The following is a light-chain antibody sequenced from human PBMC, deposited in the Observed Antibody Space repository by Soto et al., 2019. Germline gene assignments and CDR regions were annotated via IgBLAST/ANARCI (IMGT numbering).Light chain of an antibody. Sequence: QSVLHQPHSASGTPGQRVTISFSGSSSKIGSNYVYWYQQLPGPAPKLLIYSNNQRPSGVPDRFSGSKSGTSASLAISGLRSEDEADYYCAAWDDSLSGLVFGGGTKLTVL. CDR2: SNN. V-gene: IGLV1-47*02. CDR1: SSKIGSNY. CDR3: AAWDDSLSGLV. J-gene: IGLJ2*01.